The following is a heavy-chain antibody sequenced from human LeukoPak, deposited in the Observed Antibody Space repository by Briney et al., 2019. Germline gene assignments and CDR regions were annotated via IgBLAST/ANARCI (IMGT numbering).Heavy chain of an antibody. CDR3: ARSKVGAPQAFDI. D-gene: IGHD1-26*01. Sequence: SQALSLTCAVSGGSISSGGYSWSWIRQPPGKGLEWIGYIYHSGSTYYNPSLKSRVTISVDRSKNQFSLKLSSVTAADTAVYYCARSKVGAPQAFDIWGQGTMVTVSS. CDR2: IYHSGST. J-gene: IGHJ3*02. V-gene: IGHV4-30-2*01. CDR1: GGSISSGGYS.